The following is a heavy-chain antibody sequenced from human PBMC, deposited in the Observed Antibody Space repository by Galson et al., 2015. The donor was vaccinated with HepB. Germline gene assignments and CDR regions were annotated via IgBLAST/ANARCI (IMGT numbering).Heavy chain of an antibody. D-gene: IGHD3-9*01. V-gene: IGHV1-69*04. CDR3: ASGDYDILTALPWD. CDR2: IIPILGIA. J-gene: IGHJ4*02. CDR1: GGTFSSYA. Sequence: SVKVSCKASGGTFSSYAISWVRQAPGQGLEWMGRIIPILGIANYAQKFQGRVTITADKSTSTAYMELSSLRSEDTAVYYCASGDYDILTALPWDWGQGTLVTVSS.